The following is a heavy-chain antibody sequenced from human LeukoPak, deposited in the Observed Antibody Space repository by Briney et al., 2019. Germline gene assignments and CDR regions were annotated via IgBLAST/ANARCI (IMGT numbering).Heavy chain of an antibody. Sequence: GGSLRLSCAASGFTLSSYAMHWVRQAPGKGLEYVSAISSNGGSTYYANSVKGRFTISRDNSKNTLYLQMGSLRAEDMAVYYCARDAVEGYSGYGHFDYWGQGTLVTVSS. CDR2: ISSNGGST. J-gene: IGHJ4*02. D-gene: IGHD5-12*01. CDR1: GFTLSSYA. V-gene: IGHV3-64*01. CDR3: ARDAVEGYSGYGHFDY.